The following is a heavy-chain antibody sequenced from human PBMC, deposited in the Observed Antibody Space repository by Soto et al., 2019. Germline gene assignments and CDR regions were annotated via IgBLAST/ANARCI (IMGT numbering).Heavy chain of an antibody. CDR1: GFTFSSYG. D-gene: IGHD6-13*01. J-gene: IGHJ4*02. V-gene: IGHV3-33*01. CDR2: IWYDGSNK. Sequence: PGGSLRLSCAASGFTFSSYGMHWVGQSPGKGLEWVAVIWYDGSNKYYADSVKGRFTISRDNSKNTLYLQMNSLRAEDTAVYYCARDQGRIAAAGTLDYWGQGTLVTVSS. CDR3: ARDQGRIAAAGTLDY.